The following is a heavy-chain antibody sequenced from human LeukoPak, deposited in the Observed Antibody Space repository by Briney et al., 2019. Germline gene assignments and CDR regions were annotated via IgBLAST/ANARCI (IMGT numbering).Heavy chain of an antibody. CDR1: GFTFSSYA. CDR3: VRDSGSSYGYYFLH. J-gene: IGHJ1*01. CDR2: ISDSGGRT. Sequence: GGSLRLSCAASGFTFSSYAMSWVRQAPGKGLEWVSAISDSGGRTYYADSVKGRFSISRDNAKNSLYLQMNSVRAEDTAVYYCVRDSGSSYGYYFLHWGQGTLVTVSS. D-gene: IGHD1-26*01. V-gene: IGHV3-23*01.